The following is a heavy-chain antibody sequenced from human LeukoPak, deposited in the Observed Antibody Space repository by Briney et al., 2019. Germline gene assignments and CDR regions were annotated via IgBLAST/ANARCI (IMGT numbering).Heavy chain of an antibody. V-gene: IGHV4-39*02. D-gene: IGHD6-13*01. CDR1: SGSISSTSYY. Sequence: PSETLSLTCTASSGSISSTSYYWGWIRQPPGRGLEWIGGIIYSGNTYYNPSLKSRVTISVDTTKNQFSLKLTSVTAADTAVYFCVRDFPGSGYVVDFCGQGTLATVSS. J-gene: IGHJ4*02. CDR3: VRDFPGSGYVVDF. CDR2: IIYSGNT.